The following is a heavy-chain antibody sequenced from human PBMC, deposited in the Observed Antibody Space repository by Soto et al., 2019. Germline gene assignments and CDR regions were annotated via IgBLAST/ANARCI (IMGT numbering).Heavy chain of an antibody. J-gene: IGHJ4*02. Sequence: GGSLRLSCAASGSSFSDYYMSWIRQSPGKGLEWLSYITSSSSYTHYADSVKGRFTISRDNAKNSLYLQMNSLGAEDTAVYYCAGGQDNLAVNFDYWGQGTPVTVPS. CDR2: ITSSSSYT. CDR1: GSSFSDYY. CDR3: AGGQDNLAVNFDY. D-gene: IGHD1-1*01. V-gene: IGHV3-11*03.